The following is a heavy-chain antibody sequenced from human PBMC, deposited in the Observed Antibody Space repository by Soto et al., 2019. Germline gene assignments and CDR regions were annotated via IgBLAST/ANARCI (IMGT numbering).Heavy chain of an antibody. CDR1: GGSISSYY. Sequence: PSETLSLTCTVSGGSISSYYWSWIRQPPGKGLEWIVYIFYIGIPNYTPSFKSRVTISVDTSKNQFSLKLSFVTAADTAVYYCARHAAPIVVVVAARSYYFDYWGQGTLVTVSS. D-gene: IGHD2-15*01. V-gene: IGHV4-59*08. CDR3: ARHAAPIVVVVAARSYYFDY. CDR2: IFYIGIP. J-gene: IGHJ4*02.